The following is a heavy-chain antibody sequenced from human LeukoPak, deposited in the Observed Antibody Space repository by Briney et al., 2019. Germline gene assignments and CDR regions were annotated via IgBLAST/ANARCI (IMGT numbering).Heavy chain of an antibody. V-gene: IGHV3-23*01. Sequence: GGSLRLSCVASGFTFNNYAMHWVRQAPGKGLEWVSTINGNGAATYYADSFKGRFLISRDDSKSTVYLQMNSLRAEDTAVYYCAKGGDYYGSGSYNLDYWGQGTLVTVSS. CDR2: INGNGAAT. J-gene: IGHJ4*02. D-gene: IGHD3-10*01. CDR1: GFTFNNYA. CDR3: AKGGDYYGSGSYNLDY.